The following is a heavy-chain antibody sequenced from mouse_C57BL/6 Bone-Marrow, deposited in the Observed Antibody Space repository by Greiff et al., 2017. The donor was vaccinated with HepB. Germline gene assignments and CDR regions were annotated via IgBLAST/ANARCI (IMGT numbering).Heavy chain of an antibody. J-gene: IGHJ2*01. D-gene: IGHD2-1*01. CDR2: INYDGSST. V-gene: IGHV5-16*01. Sequence: EVKLVESEGGLVQPGRSMKLSCTASGFTFSDYYMAWVRQVPEKGLEWVANINYDGSSTYYLDSLKSRFIISRDNAKNILYLQMSSLKSEDTATYYCARIYYGNYDFDYWGQGTTLTVSS. CDR3: ARIYYGNYDFDY. CDR1: GFTFSDYY.